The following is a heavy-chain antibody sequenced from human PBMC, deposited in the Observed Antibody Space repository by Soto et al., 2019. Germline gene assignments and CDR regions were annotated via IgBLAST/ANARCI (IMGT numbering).Heavy chain of an antibody. CDR2: IYYRGST. Sequence: SQTLSLTCTVAGGSISRGDYYWSWIRQHPGKGLEWIGYIYYRGSTYYNPSLKSRVTRSVDTSKNQFSLKLSSVTAADTAVYYCAILWWYWFDPWGRGTLVTVSS. CDR1: GGSISRGDYY. D-gene: IGHD2-21*01. J-gene: IGHJ5*02. CDR3: AILWWYWFDP. V-gene: IGHV4-30-4*01.